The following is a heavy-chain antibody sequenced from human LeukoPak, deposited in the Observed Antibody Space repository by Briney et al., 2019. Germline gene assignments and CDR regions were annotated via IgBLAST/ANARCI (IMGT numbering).Heavy chain of an antibody. V-gene: IGHV4-59*08. J-gene: IGHJ6*02. Sequence: PSETLSLTCTVSGGSISSYYWSWVRQPPGKGLEWIGYIYYSGSTNYNPSLKSRVTISVDTSKNQFSLKLSSVTAADTAVYYCARWRVGATSYYYYGMDVWGQGTTVTVSS. CDR1: GGSISSYY. CDR2: IYYSGST. CDR3: ARWRVGATSYYYYGMDV. D-gene: IGHD1-26*01.